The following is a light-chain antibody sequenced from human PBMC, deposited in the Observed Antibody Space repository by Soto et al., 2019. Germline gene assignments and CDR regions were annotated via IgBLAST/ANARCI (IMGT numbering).Light chain of an antibody. CDR3: TSYTTSSIFV. Sequence: QSVLTQPASVSGSPGQSIAISCTGTSSDVGAYNYVSWYQQHPGKAPKVLIYDVTYRPSGISDRFSGSKSGNTASLTISVLQVEEEADYYCTSYTTSSIFVFGPGTKVTVL. V-gene: IGLV2-14*03. CDR2: DVT. J-gene: IGLJ1*01. CDR1: SSDVGAYNY.